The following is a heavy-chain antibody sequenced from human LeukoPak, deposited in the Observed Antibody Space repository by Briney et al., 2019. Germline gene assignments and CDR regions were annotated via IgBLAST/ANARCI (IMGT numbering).Heavy chain of an antibody. Sequence: PSETLSLTCAVSGGSISSSNWWSWVRQPPGKGLEWIGEIYHSGSTNYNPSLKSRVTISVDKSKNQFSLKLSSVTAADTAVYYCARERITMTSDAFDIRGQGTMVTVSS. V-gene: IGHV4-4*02. J-gene: IGHJ3*02. CDR3: ARERITMTSDAFDI. CDR1: GGSISSSNW. CDR2: IYHSGST. D-gene: IGHD3-22*01.